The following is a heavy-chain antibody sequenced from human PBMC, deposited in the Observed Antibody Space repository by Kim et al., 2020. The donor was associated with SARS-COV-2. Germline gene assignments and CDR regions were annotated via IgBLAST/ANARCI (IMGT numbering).Heavy chain of an antibody. CDR1: GGSISSGGYS. V-gene: IGHV4-30-2*01. D-gene: IGHD6-13*01. Sequence: SETLSLTCAVSGGSISSGGYSWSWIRQPPGKGLEWIGYIYHSGSTYYNPSLKSRVTISVDRSKNQFSLKLSSVTAADTAVYYCARSLGQYSSSGGHWYYFDYWGQGTLVTVSS. CDR2: IYHSGST. J-gene: IGHJ4*02. CDR3: ARSLGQYSSSGGHWYYFDY.